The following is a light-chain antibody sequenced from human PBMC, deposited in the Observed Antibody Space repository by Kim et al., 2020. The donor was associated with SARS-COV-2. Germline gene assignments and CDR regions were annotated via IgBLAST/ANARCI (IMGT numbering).Light chain of an antibody. V-gene: IGKV1-8*01. CDR2: AAS. J-gene: IGKJ1*01. CDR1: QGISSY. CDR3: QQYYSYPQ. Sequence: SASTGDRVTITCRASQGISSYLAWYQQKPGKAPKLLISAASTLQSGVPSRFRGSGSGTDFTLTISCLQSEDFATYYCQQYYSYPQFGQGTKVDIK.